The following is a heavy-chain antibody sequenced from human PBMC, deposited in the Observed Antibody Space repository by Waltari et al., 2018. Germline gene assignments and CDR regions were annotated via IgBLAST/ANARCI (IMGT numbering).Heavy chain of an antibody. J-gene: IGHJ4*02. CDR1: GFTFINHG. CDR2: IGDGGDT. Sequence: EVQLLESGGGLVQPGGFLRLSCAASGFTFINHGMSGVRQAPGKGLEWVSGIGDGGDTHYADSVKGRFTISRDNSKNMLYLQMDSLSAEDTAVYYCTKGAWGSVCDYWGQGTLVTVSS. V-gene: IGHV3-23*01. D-gene: IGHD2-15*01. CDR3: TKGAWGSVCDY.